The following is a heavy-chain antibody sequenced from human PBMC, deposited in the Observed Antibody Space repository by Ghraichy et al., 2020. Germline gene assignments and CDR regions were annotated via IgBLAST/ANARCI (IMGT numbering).Heavy chain of an antibody. CDR2: VSSHGGTV. Sequence: GASLNISCAASGFTFSNHGMHWVRQAPGKGLEWVAVVSSHGGTVYYKDSVKGRFTVSRDNSKNTLYLRMNSLRAEDTAVYYCAKEGDSGTKYLFDYWGQGTLVTVSS. J-gene: IGHJ4*02. V-gene: IGHV3-30*18. CDR3: AKEGDSGTKYLFDY. CDR1: GFTFSNHG. D-gene: IGHD3-10*01.